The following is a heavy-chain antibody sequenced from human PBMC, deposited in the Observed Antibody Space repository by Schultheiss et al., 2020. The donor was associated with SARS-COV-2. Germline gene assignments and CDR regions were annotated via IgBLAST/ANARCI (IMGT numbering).Heavy chain of an antibody. CDR2: ISSNGGST. Sequence: GESLKISCAASGFTFSSYGMHWVRQAPGKGLEYVSAISSNGGSTYYADSVKGRFTISRDNSKNTLYLQMNSLRAEDTAVYYCARDAVAGEEYFQHWGQGTLVTVSS. CDR1: GFTFSSYG. D-gene: IGHD6-19*01. V-gene: IGHV3-64*04. J-gene: IGHJ1*01. CDR3: ARDAVAGEEYFQH.